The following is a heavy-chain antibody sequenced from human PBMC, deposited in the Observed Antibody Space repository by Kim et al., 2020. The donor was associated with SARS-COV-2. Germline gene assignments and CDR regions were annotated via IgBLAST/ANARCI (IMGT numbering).Heavy chain of an antibody. J-gene: IGHJ3*01. Sequence: GGSLRLSCEASGFAFSSFWMKWARHTPGKGLEWVASINLRGTETSYVGSVKGRFSISRDNAKKSLSLQMNNLRVEDTALYYCWCRGLPGFDVWGQGTMVT. CDR3: WCRGLPGFDV. CDR2: INLRGTET. CDR1: GFAFSSFW. V-gene: IGHV3-7*01. D-gene: IGHD2-15*01.